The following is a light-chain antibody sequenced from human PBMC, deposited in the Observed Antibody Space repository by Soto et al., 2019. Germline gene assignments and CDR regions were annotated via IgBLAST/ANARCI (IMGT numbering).Light chain of an antibody. V-gene: IGKV3-20*01. J-gene: IGKJ2*03. CDR1: QSVTRTY. Sequence: DIVLTQSPGTLSLSPGERATLSCRASQSVTRTYLAWYQQKPGQSPRLIIYGGSIRPTGFPDRFSGGGSGTAFTLTISRLEPEDSAVYSWHCHQFDSSRIYSFGQGTKLEI. CDR2: GGS. CDR3: HQFDSSRIYS.